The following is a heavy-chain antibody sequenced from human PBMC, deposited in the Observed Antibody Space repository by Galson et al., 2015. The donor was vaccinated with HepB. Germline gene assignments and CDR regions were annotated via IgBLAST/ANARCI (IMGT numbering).Heavy chain of an antibody. Sequence: SLRLSCAASGFIFSNYAMSWVRQAPGKGLEWVSTVSNDGGTTYYTDSVKGRFTISRDNSKNTLYLQIGSLRADDTAVYYCAMGRQLGGGYWGQGTLVTVSS. V-gene: IGHV3-23*01. D-gene: IGHD6-13*01. CDR2: VSNDGGTT. J-gene: IGHJ4*02. CDR3: AMGRQLGGGY. CDR1: GFIFSNYA.